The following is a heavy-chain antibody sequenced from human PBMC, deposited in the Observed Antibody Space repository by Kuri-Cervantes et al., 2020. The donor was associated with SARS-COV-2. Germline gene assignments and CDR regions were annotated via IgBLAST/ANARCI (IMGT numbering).Heavy chain of an antibody. D-gene: IGHD4-17*01. CDR2: INHSGST. CDR1: GGSFSGYY. Sequence: SETLSLTYAVYGGSFSGYYWSWIRQPPGKGLEWIGGINHSGSTNYNPSLKSRVTISVDTSKNQFSLKLSSVTAADTAVYYCARLSTVTDNYGMDVWGQGTTVTVSS. J-gene: IGHJ6*02. V-gene: IGHV4-34*01. CDR3: ARLSTVTDNYGMDV.